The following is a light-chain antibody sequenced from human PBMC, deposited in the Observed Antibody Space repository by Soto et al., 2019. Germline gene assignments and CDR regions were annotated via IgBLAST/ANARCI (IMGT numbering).Light chain of an antibody. CDR1: QSLSSNY. J-gene: IGKJ2*01. V-gene: IGKV3-20*01. CDR3: QQYGSSPQT. Sequence: EIVLTQSPGTLSLSPGERATLSCRASQSLSSNYLAWYQQRPGQAPRLLIYGASSRATGIPDRFSGSGSGTDFTLTVSRLEPEDFAVYYCQQYGSSPQTFGQGTKLAIK. CDR2: GAS.